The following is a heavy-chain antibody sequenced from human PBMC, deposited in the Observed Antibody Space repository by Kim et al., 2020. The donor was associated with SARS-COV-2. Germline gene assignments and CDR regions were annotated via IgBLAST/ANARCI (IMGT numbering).Heavy chain of an antibody. CDR1: GFTFSSYG. CDR3: AKPQAAYSSGWYYFDY. J-gene: IGHJ4*02. Sequence: GGSLRLSCAASGFTFSSYGMHWVRQAPGKGLEWVAVISYDGSNKYYADSVKGRFTISRDNSKNTLYLQMNSLRAGDTAVYYCAKPQAAYSSGWYYFDYWGQGTLVTVSS. D-gene: IGHD6-19*01. V-gene: IGHV3-30*18. CDR2: ISYDGSNK.